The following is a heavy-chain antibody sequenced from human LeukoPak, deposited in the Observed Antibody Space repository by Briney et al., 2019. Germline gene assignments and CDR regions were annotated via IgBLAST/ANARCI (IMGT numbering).Heavy chain of an antibody. J-gene: IGHJ6*03. CDR1: GLTVSSNY. Sequence: GGSLRLSCAASGLTVSSNYMSWVRQAPGKGLEWVSVICSGGSTYYADSVKGRFTISRDNSKNTLYLQMNNLRAEDTAVYYCASDRREREFRGFHYYYYYMDVWGKGTTVTVSS. D-gene: IGHD1-26*01. CDR2: ICSGGST. CDR3: ASDRREREFRGFHYYYYYMDV. V-gene: IGHV3-53*01.